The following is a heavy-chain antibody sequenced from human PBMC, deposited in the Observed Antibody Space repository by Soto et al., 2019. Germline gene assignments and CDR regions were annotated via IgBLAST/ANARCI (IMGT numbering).Heavy chain of an antibody. V-gene: IGHV4-4*02. J-gene: IGHJ5*02. CDR3: ARLGGYSYGYCFDP. D-gene: IGHD5-18*01. Sequence: SETLSLTCAVSGGSISSSNWWSWVRQPPGKGLEWIGEIYHSGSTNYNPSLKSRVTISVDKSKNQFSLKLSSVTAADTAVYYCARLGGYSYGYCFDPWGQGTLVTVSS. CDR1: GGSISSSNW. CDR2: IYHSGST.